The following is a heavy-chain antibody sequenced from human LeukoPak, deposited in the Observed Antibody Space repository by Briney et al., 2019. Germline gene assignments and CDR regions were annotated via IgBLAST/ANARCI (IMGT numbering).Heavy chain of an antibody. CDR1: GFTFSSYS. D-gene: IGHD6-19*01. Sequence: GGSLRLSCAASGFTFSSYSMNWVRQAPGKWLEWVSSISTSSIYIYYADSVKGRFTISRDNAKNSLYLQMNSLRAEDTAVYYCARDSETVTSTSSWFDPWGQGTRVTVSS. CDR2: ISTSSIYI. J-gene: IGHJ5*02. V-gene: IGHV3-21*01. CDR3: ARDSETVTSTSSWFDP.